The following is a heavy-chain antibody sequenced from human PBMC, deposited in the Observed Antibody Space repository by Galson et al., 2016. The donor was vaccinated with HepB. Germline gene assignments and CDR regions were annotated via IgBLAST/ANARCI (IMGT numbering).Heavy chain of an antibody. CDR3: ARGRMGYGYGNFDY. D-gene: IGHD5-18*01. V-gene: IGHV6-1*01. J-gene: IGHJ4*02. CDR1: GDSVSTNTAH. Sequence: CAISGDSVSTNTAHWNWIRQSPSRGLEWLGRTYYRSEWTNDYAVSVQSRINVNPDTSKNQFSLQLNSVTPEDTAVYFCARGRMGYGYGNFDYWGQGILVTVSS. CDR2: TYYRSEWTN.